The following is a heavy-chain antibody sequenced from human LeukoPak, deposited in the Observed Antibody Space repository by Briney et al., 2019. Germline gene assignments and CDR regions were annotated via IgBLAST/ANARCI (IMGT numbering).Heavy chain of an antibody. CDR3: ARGDGYSSSWLTFDI. D-gene: IGHD6-13*01. CDR1: GGSISSSSYY. Sequence: SETLSLTCTVSGGSISSSSYYWGWIRQPPGTGLEWIGSIYYSGSTYYNPSLKSRVTISVDTSKNQFSLKLSSVTAADTAVYYCARGDGYSSSWLTFDIWGQGTMVTVSS. J-gene: IGHJ3*02. CDR2: IYYSGST. V-gene: IGHV4-39*07.